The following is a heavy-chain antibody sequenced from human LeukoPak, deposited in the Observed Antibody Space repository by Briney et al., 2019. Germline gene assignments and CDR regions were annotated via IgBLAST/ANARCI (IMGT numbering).Heavy chain of an antibody. CDR2: ISGNSGGI. CDR1: GFTFSSYR. V-gene: IGHV3-9*01. J-gene: IGHJ4*02. D-gene: IGHD3-22*01. CDR3: AKGFDRSGYQPADY. Sequence: GGSLRLSCAASGFTFSSYRMNWVRQAPGKGLEWVSSISGNSGGIGYADSVKGRFTISRDNAKDSLYLQMNSLRTEDTAFYYCAKGFDRSGYQPADYWGQGTLVTVSS.